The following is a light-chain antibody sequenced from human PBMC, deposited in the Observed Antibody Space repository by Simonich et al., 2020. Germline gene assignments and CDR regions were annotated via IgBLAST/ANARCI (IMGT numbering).Light chain of an antibody. J-gene: IGKJ1*01. V-gene: IGKV4-1*01. CDR1: QSVLYSSNNKNY. CDR2: WAS. Sequence: DIVMTQSPDSLAVSLGERATINCKSSQSVLYSSNNKNYLAWYQQKPGQPPKLLIYWASTRESGVPDRFRGSGSGTDFTLTISSLQAEDVAVYYCQQYYSTPTFGQWTKVEIK. CDR3: QQYYSTPT.